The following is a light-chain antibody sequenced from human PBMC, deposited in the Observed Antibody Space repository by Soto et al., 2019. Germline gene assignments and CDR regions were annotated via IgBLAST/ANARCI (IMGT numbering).Light chain of an antibody. J-gene: IGLJ2*01. CDR3: ATWDDSLSGVV. Sequence: QSVLTQPPSASGTPGQRVTISCSGTGSSIGSNYVYWYQQLPGTAPKLLIYSNDQRPSGVPDRFSGSKSGTSASLAISGLRSEDEADYHCATWDDSLSGVVFGGGTKVTVL. CDR2: SND. V-gene: IGLV1-47*02. CDR1: GSSIGSNY.